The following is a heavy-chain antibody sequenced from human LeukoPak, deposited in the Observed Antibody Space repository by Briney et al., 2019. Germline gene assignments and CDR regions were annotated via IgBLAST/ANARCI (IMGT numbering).Heavy chain of an antibody. Sequence: KSSETLSLTCTVSGGSISSRSYYWGWIRRPPGKGLEWIGSIYYSESTYYNPSLRSRVTISVDTSKNQFSLKLSSVTAADTAVYYCARDKVVAATHSNHYYYYYGMDVWGQGTTVTVSS. V-gene: IGHV4-39*02. J-gene: IGHJ6*02. D-gene: IGHD2-15*01. CDR1: GGSISSRSYY. CDR2: IYYSEST. CDR3: ARDKVVAATHSNHYYYYYGMDV.